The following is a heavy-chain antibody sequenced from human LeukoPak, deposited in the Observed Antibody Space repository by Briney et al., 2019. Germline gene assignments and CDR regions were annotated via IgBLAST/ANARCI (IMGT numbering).Heavy chain of an antibody. D-gene: IGHD1-1*01. V-gene: IGHV3-11*03. CDR1: GFTFSDYY. CDR3: ATNNWYEFDY. J-gene: IGHJ4*02. CDR2: ISSTSSYI. Sequence: GGSLRLSCAASGFTFSDYYMSWIRQAPGKGLEWVSYISSTSSYINYADSVKGRFTISRDNAKNSLFLQMNSLRAEDTAVYYCATNNWYEFDYWGQGTLVTVSS.